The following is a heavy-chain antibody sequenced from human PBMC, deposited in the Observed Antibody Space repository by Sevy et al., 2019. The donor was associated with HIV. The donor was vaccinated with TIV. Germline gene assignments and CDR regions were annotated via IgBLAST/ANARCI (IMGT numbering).Heavy chain of an antibody. CDR2: ISAYNGNI. Sequence: ASVKVSCKASGYTFTSYGISWVRQAPGQGLEWMGWISAYNGNINYAQKLQGRVTMTTDTSTSTAYMELRSLTSDDTAVYYCARDLVPFWSGYSTTPPALDYWGQGTLVTVSS. J-gene: IGHJ4*02. CDR3: ARDLVPFWSGYSTTPPALDY. D-gene: IGHD3-3*01. V-gene: IGHV1-18*01. CDR1: GYTFTSYG.